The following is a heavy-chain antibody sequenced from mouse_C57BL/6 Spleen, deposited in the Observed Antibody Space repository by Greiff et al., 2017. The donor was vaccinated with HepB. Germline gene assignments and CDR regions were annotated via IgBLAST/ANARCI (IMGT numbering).Heavy chain of an antibody. J-gene: IGHJ2*01. D-gene: IGHD2-5*01. CDR2: ISSGGDYI. CDR1: GFTFSSYA. CDR3: TRDNYSTSFDY. V-gene: IGHV5-9-1*02. Sequence: EVQVVESGEGLVKPGGSLKLSCAASGFTFSSYAMSWVRQTPEKRLEWVAYISSGGDYIYYADTVKGRFTISRDNARNTLYLQMSSLKSEDTAMYYCTRDNYSTSFDYWGQGTTLTVSS.